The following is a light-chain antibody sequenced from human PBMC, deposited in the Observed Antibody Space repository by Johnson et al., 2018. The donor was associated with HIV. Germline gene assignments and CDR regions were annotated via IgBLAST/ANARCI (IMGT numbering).Light chain of an antibody. CDR2: ENN. CDR3: GTWDSGLSAGV. CDR1: SSNIGNNY. V-gene: IGLV1-51*02. J-gene: IGLJ1*01. Sequence: QPVLTQPPSVSAAPGQKVTISCSGSSSNIGNNYVSWYQQLPGTAPKLLIYENNKRPSGIPDRFSGSKSGTSATLDISGLQTGDEADYYCGTWDSGLSAGVVGTGTKVTVL.